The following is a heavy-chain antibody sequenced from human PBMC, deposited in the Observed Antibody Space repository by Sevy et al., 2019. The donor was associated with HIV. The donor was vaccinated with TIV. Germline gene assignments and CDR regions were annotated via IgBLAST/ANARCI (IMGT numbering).Heavy chain of an antibody. D-gene: IGHD2-2*01. CDR2: IKKDGSEK. CDR3: ARDCSSSTCLWGLDV. V-gene: IGHV3-7*03. CDR1: GFTFNKYW. Sequence: GGSLRLSCAASGFTFNKYWMTWVRQAPGKGLEWVATIKKDGSEKDHVDSVRGRFTISRDNAKNSLYLQMNNLRVEDTATYDCARDCSSSTCLWGLDVWGQGTTVTVSS. J-gene: IGHJ6*01.